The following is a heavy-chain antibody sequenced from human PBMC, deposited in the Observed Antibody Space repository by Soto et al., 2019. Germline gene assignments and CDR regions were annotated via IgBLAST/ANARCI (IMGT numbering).Heavy chain of an antibody. CDR3: TTVSGDYDFWSGYINYYYYMDV. D-gene: IGHD3-3*01. CDR1: GFTFSNAW. CDR2: IKSKTDGGTT. J-gene: IGHJ6*03. V-gene: IGHV3-15*01. Sequence: GGSLRLSCAASGFTFSNAWMSWVRQAPGKGLEWVGRIKSKTDGGTTDYAAPVKGRFTISRDDSKNTLYLQMNSLKTEDTAVYYCTTVSGDYDFWSGYINYYYYMDVWGKGTTVTVSS.